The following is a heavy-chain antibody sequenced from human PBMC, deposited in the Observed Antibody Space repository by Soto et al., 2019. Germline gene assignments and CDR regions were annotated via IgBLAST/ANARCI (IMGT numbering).Heavy chain of an antibody. Sequence: EVQLVESGGGLVQPGGSLGLSCTASGFTFSNYWMYWVRQAPGKGLVWVSRISGDGSSTYYADSVEGRFTISRDNAKNTLYLQMNSRRVEDTAVYYCARGSNGWSGIDYWGQGILVTVS. D-gene: IGHD6-19*01. V-gene: IGHV3-74*01. CDR3: ARGSNGWSGIDY. J-gene: IGHJ4*02. CDR2: ISGDGSST. CDR1: GFTFSNYW.